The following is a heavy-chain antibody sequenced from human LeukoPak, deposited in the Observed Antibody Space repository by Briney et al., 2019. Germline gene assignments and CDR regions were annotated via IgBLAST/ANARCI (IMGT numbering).Heavy chain of an antibody. CDR2: ISSSSSYI. J-gene: IGHJ3*02. CDR3: AREGSGSYSDAFDI. Sequence: GGSLRLSCAASGFTFSSYSMNWVRQAPGKGLEWVSSISSSSSYIYYADSVKGRFTISRDNAKNSLYLQMNSLRAEDTAVYYCAREGSGSYSDAFDIWGQGTMDTVSS. D-gene: IGHD1-26*01. CDR1: GFTFSSYS. V-gene: IGHV3-21*04.